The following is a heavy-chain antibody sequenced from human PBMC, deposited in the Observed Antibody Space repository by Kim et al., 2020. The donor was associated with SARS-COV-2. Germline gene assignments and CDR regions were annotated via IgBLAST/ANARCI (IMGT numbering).Heavy chain of an antibody. D-gene: IGHD2-2*01. CDR1: GFTFSRYG. CDR2: ISYDGSNK. V-gene: IGHV3-30*18. J-gene: IGHJ6*02. Sequence: GGSLRLSCAASGFTFSRYGMHWVRQAPGKGLEWVAVISYDGSNKYYADSVKGRFTISRDNSKNTLYLQMNSLRAEDTAVYYCAKDSGSECYDAWTYFYYCMDDWGQGTTVTVSS. CDR3: AKDSGSECYDAWTYFYYCMDD.